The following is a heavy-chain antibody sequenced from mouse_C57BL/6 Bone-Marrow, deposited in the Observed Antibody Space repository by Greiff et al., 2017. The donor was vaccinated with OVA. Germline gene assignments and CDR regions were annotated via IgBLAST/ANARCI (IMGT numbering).Heavy chain of an antibody. CDR2: INPSNGGT. CDR3: ARGGGLLDYFDY. D-gene: IGHD2-3*01. J-gene: IGHJ2*01. Sequence: QVQLQQPGTELVKPGASVKLSCKASGYTFTSYWMHWVKQRPGQGLEWIGNINPSNGGTNYNEKFKSKATLTVDKSSRTAYMQLSSLTSEDSAVYYCARGGGLLDYFDYWGQGTTLTVSS. CDR1: GYTFTSYW. V-gene: IGHV1-53*01.